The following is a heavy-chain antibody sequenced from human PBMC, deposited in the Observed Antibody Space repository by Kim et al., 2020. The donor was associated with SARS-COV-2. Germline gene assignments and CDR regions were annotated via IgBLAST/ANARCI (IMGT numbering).Heavy chain of an antibody. V-gene: IGHV3-30*04. D-gene: IGHD3-22*01. CDR2: ISYDGSNK. Sequence: GGSLRLSCAASGFTFSSYAMHWVRQAPGKGLEWVAVISYDGSNKYYADSVKGRFTISRDNSKNTLYLQMNSLRAEDTAVYYCATSPDLTYYYDSSGPFDYWGQGTLVTVSS. CDR3: ATSPDLTYYYDSSGPFDY. CDR1: GFTFSSYA. J-gene: IGHJ4*02.